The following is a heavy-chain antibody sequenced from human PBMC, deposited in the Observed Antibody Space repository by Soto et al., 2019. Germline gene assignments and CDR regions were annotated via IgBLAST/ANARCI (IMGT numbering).Heavy chain of an antibody. CDR3: ARDLWGGWVDAFDI. V-gene: IGHV3-66*01. CDR1: GITVSRDY. Sequence: GGSLRLSCAASGITVSRDYMSWVRQAPGKGLEWVSVIYTDGSTYYADSMKDRFTIFRDNSKNTLYLQINSLRVEDTAVYYCARDLWGGWVDAFDIWGQGTMVTVSS. D-gene: IGHD6-19*01. J-gene: IGHJ3*02. CDR2: IYTDGST.